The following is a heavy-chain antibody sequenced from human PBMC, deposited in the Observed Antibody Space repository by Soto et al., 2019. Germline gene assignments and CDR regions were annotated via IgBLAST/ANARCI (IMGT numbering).Heavy chain of an antibody. D-gene: IGHD2-2*01. CDR3: ARTQSTTSRPFYGMDV. J-gene: IGHJ6*02. CDR2: IFSNDVK. V-gene: IGHV2-26*01. Sequence: QVTLRESGPVLVKPTETLTLTCTVSGFSLTDVRMGVSWVRQPPGKALEWLAHIFSNDVKSYTTSLKRRLTISRDTSKSQVVLTLTNVEPVDPAKYYCARTQSTTSRPFYGMDVWGQGTTVTVSS. CDR1: GFSLTDVRMG.